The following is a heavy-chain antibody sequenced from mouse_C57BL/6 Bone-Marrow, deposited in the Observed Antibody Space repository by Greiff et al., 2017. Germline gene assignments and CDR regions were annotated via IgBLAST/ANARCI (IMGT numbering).Heavy chain of an antibody. CDR1: GFNIKDDY. Sequence: VQLQQSGAELVRPGASVKLSCTASGFNIKDDYMHWVKLRPEQGLEWIGWIDPENGDTEYASKFQGKATITADTSSNTAYLQLSSLTSEDTAVYYCTTRSNAPYWGQGTLVTVSA. D-gene: IGHD2-5*01. CDR2: IDPENGDT. CDR3: TTRSNAPY. V-gene: IGHV14-4*01. J-gene: IGHJ3*01.